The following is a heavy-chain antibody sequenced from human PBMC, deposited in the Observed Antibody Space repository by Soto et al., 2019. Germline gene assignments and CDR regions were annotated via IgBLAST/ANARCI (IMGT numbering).Heavy chain of an antibody. J-gene: IGHJ4*02. CDR2: ISSSSSTI. V-gene: IGHV3-48*01. CDR1: GFTFSSYS. Sequence: LRLSCAASGFTFSSYSMNWVRQAPGKGLEWVSYISSSSSTIYYADSVKGRFTISRDNAKDTLYLQMNSVRAEDTAVYYCAKDLGASFDYWGQGTLVTVSS. D-gene: IGHD1-26*01. CDR3: AKDLGASFDY.